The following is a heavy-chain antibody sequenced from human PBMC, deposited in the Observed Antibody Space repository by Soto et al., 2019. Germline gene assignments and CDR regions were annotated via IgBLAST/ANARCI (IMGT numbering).Heavy chain of an antibody. CDR3: VKDIEETQLLYDAFDI. J-gene: IGHJ3*02. V-gene: IGHV3-9*01. Sequence: EVQLVESGGGLVQPGRSLRLSCAASGFRFDDYAMHWVRQAPGKGLEWVSGISYNSGSIGYADSVKGRFNISRDTAKNCLYLQMNSMRAEDTALYYCVKDIEETQLLYDAFDIWAQGTMVTVSS. CDR1: GFRFDDYA. CDR2: ISYNSGSI. D-gene: IGHD2-2*01.